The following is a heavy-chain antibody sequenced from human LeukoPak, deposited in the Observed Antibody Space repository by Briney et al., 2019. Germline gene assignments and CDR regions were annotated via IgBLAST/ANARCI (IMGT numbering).Heavy chain of an antibody. V-gene: IGHV1-18*01. CDR3: ARPYDSSGYYNYYFDN. Sequence: ASVKVSCMASVYSFITYGIRWVRQAPGQGLEGTGWISDYNRSTDYEPNLQSRVTMTTDTSTSTAYMEMRSLTSDDTAVYYCARPYDSSGYYNYYFDNWGQGTLVTVSS. CDR1: VYSFITYG. J-gene: IGHJ4*02. CDR2: ISDYNRST. D-gene: IGHD3-22*01.